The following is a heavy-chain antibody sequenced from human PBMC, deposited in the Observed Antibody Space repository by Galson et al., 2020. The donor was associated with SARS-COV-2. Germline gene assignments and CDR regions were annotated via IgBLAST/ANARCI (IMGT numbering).Heavy chain of an antibody. J-gene: IGHJ4*02. CDR3: AREENFFLVGTATRMCYFDY. D-gene: IGHD2-21*02. CDR2: INSSGST. V-gene: IGHV4-34*01. CDR1: GGSFSGYY. Sequence: SETLSLTCAVYGGSFSGYYWSWIRQPPGKGLEWIVEINSSGSTHYNPSLKSRVTISVDTSKNHFSLKLSSVTAADTAVYYCAREENFFLVGTATRMCYFDYWGRGTLATVSS.